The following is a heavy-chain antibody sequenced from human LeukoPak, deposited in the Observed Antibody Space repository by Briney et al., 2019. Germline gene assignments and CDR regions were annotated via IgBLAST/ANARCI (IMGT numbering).Heavy chain of an antibody. CDR3: ARVRITRYAFGI. V-gene: IGHV4-59*01. J-gene: IGHJ3*02. CDR1: GGSISSYY. D-gene: IGHD3-3*01. Sequence: PSETLSLTCTVSGGSISSYYWSWIRQPPGKGLEWIGYIYYSGSTNYNPSLKSRVTISVDTSKNQFSLKLSSVTAADTAVYYCARVRITRYAFGIWGQGTMVTVSS. CDR2: IYYSGST.